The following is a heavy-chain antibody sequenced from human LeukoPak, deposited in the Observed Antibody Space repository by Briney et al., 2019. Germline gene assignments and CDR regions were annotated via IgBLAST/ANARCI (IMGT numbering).Heavy chain of an antibody. CDR1: GYTFTSYD. J-gene: IGHJ3*02. V-gene: IGHV1-8*03. CDR3: ARGLPQDYYDSSGYYSGGGFDI. D-gene: IGHD3-22*01. Sequence: ASVKVSCKASGYTFTSYDINWVRQATGQGLEWMGWMNPNSGNTGYAQKFQGRVIITRNTSISTAYMELSSLRSEDTAVYYCARGLPQDYYDSSGYYSGGGFDIWGQGTMVTVSS. CDR2: MNPNSGNT.